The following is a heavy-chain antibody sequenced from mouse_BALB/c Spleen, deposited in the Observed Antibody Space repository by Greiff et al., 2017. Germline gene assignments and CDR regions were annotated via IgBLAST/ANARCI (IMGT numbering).Heavy chain of an antibody. V-gene: IGHV5-9-4*01. CDR3: ARSYDGYYV. D-gene: IGHD2-3*01. J-gene: IGHJ3*01. Sequence: EVMLVESGGGLVKPGGSLKLSCAASGFAFSSYDMSWVRQTPEKRLEWVAYISSGGSYTYYPDTVTGRFTISRDNAKNTLYLEMSSLRSEDTAMYYCARSYDGYYVWGQGTLVTVSA. CDR2: ISSGGSYT. CDR1: GFAFSSYD.